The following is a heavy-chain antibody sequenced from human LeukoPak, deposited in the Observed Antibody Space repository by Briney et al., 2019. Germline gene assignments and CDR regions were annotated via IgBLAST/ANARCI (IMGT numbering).Heavy chain of an antibody. J-gene: IGHJ4*02. D-gene: IGHD1-26*01. CDR3: ATDYGSGSYDY. CDR1: EYTFTDYY. V-gene: IGHV1-69-2*01. Sequence: ASVKVSCKVSEYTFTDYYMHWVQQAPGKGLEWMGLVDPEDGETIYAEKFQGSVTITADTSTDTAYMELSSLRSEDTAVYYCATDYGSGSYDYWGQGTLVTVSS. CDR2: VDPEDGET.